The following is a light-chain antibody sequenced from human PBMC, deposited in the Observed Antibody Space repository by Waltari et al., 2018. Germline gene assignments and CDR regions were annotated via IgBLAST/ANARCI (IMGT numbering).Light chain of an antibody. CDR1: SSDVGFSNY. V-gene: IGLV2-14*01. J-gene: IGLJ3*02. CDR2: DVV. Sequence: QSALTQPASVSGSPGQSITISCAGTSSDVGFSNYVSWYQQHPGKAPKLMIYDVVERPSGVSNRFSGSKSGNTASLTISGLQAEDEADYYCNSYAGSSSWVFGGGTKLTVL. CDR3: NSYAGSSSWV.